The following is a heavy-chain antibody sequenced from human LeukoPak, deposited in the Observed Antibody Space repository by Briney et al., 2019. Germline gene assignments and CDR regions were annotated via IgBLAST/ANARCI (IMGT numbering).Heavy chain of an antibody. CDR3: ASSSDYGGNYHFDY. Sequence: PSQTLSLTCTVSGGSISSGGYYWSWIRQHPGKGLEWIGYIYYSGSTYYNPSLKSRITISVDTSKNQFSLKLSSVTAADTAVYYCASSSDYGGNYHFDYWGQGTLVTVSS. CDR1: GGSISSGGYY. V-gene: IGHV4-31*03. J-gene: IGHJ4*02. D-gene: IGHD4-23*01. CDR2: IYYSGST.